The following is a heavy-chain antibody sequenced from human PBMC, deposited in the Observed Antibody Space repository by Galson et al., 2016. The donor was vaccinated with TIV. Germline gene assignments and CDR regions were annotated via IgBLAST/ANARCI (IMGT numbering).Heavy chain of an antibody. Sequence: LRLSCAASGLSVSLNYMTWVRQAPGKGLEWVSLISDGGDTFYSDSVKGRFTISRDNSKNILYLQMKSLRVEDTAVYYCARDRIVDATYYNYYFGMDVWGQGTAVTVSS. J-gene: IGHJ6*02. CDR1: GLSVSLNY. V-gene: IGHV3-66*02. CDR3: ARDRIVDATYYNYYFGMDV. D-gene: IGHD1-26*01. CDR2: ISDGGDT.